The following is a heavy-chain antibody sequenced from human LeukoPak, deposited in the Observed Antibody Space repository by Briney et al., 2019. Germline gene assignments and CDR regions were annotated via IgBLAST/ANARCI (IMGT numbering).Heavy chain of an antibody. V-gene: IGHV1-69*01. D-gene: IGHD5-18*01. Sequence: SVKASCKASGGTFSSYAISWVRQAPGRGPEWMGGIIPIFGTANYAQKFQGRVTITADESTSTAYMELSSLRSEDTAVYYCAREGGYSYGLDAFDIWGQGTMVIVSS. CDR2: IIPIFGTA. J-gene: IGHJ3*02. CDR3: AREGGYSYGLDAFDI. CDR1: GGTFSSYA.